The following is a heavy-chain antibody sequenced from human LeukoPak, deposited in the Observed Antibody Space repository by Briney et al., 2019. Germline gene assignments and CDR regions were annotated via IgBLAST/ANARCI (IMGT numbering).Heavy chain of an antibody. V-gene: IGHV3-74*01. Sequence: GGSLRLSCAVSGFTFSNYYMHWVRQAPGKGLVWVSRISSDGSNTNYADSVRGRFTISRDNAKNTLYLQMNSLSVEDTAVYYCIRVPYWGQGALVTVSS. CDR1: GFTFSNYY. CDR2: ISSDGSNT. CDR3: IRVPY. J-gene: IGHJ4*02.